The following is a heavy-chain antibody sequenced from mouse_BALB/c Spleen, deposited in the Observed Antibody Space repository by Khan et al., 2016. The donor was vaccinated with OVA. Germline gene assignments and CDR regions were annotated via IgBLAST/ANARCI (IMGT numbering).Heavy chain of an antibody. CDR1: GFTFSSYT. V-gene: IGHV5-12-2*01. CDR3: ARPSTTEYDYVMAY. Sequence: EVELVESGGDLVQTGGSLKLSCAVSGFTFSSYTMSWVRQTPEKRLEWVAFISNGGSSAYYPDTVKGRFTISRDNAKNTLYLQMSSLKSEDTAMYYCARPSTTEYDYVMAYWGQGTSVTVSS. CDR2: ISNGGSSA. J-gene: IGHJ4*01. D-gene: IGHD1-1*01.